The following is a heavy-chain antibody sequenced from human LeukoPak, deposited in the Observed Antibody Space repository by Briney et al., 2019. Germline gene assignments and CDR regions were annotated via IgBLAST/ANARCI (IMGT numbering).Heavy chain of an antibody. D-gene: IGHD1-26*01. CDR2: ISWNSGSI. Sequence: GGSLRLSCAASGFTFDDYAMHWVRQAPGKGLEWVSGISWNSGSIGYADSVKGRFTISRDNAKNSLYLQMNSLRAEDTALYYCAKDRVGATSGTFGIWGQGTMVTVSS. CDR3: AKDRVGATSGTFGI. CDR1: GFTFDDYA. J-gene: IGHJ3*02. V-gene: IGHV3-9*01.